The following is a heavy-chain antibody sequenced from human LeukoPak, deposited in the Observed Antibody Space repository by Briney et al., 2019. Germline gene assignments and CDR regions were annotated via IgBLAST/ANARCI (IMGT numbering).Heavy chain of an antibody. D-gene: IGHD2-15*01. CDR1: GYTFTSYA. CDR3: ARDRDCSGGSCSTTFDY. V-gene: IGHV1-3*01. CDR2: INAGNGNT. J-gene: IGHJ4*02. Sequence: ASVKVSCKASGYTFTSYAMHWVRQAPGQRLEWMGWINAGNGNTKYSQKFQGRVTITGDTSASTAYMELSSLRSEDTAVYYCARDRDCSGGSCSTTFDYWGQGTLVTVSS.